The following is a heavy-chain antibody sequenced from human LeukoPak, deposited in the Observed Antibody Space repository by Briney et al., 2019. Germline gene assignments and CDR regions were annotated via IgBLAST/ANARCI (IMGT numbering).Heavy chain of an antibody. CDR1: GFTVRSNY. Sequence: GGSLRLSCAASGFTVRSNYMSWVRQAPGKGLEWVSVLYSDGSTSYADSVKGRFTISRDNSKNTLYLQMHNLRAEDTAVYYCARERYCSGGSCHPWFDPGAREPWSPSPQ. CDR3: ARERYCSGGSCHPWFDP. CDR2: LYSDGST. V-gene: IGHV3-66*01. J-gene: IGHJ5*02. D-gene: IGHD2-15*01.